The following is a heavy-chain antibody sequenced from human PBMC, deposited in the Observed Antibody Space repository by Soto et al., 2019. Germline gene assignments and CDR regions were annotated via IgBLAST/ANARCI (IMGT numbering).Heavy chain of an antibody. CDR1: GGSITNYY. V-gene: IGHV4-59*03. D-gene: IGHD2-2*01. CDR3: ALYCSSTSCYGQWDY. J-gene: IGHJ4*02. CDR2: IYYSGTT. Sequence: ETLSLTCTVSGGSITNYYWSWVRQPPGKGLEWIGYIYYSGTTNYNPSLKSRVTISVDTSKNQFSLKLTSVTAADTAVYYCALYCSSTSCYGQWDYWGQGTLVAAPS.